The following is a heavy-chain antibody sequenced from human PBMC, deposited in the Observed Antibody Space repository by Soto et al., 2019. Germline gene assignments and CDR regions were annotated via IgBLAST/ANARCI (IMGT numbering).Heavy chain of an antibody. CDR1: GGTFSSYA. Sequence: RASVKVSCKASGGTFSSYAISWVRQAPGQGLEWMGGIIPIFGTANYAQKFQGRVTITADESTSTAYMELSSLRSEDTAVYYCASPKGRGYSYGSLDYYYYYGMDVWGQGTTVTVSS. CDR2: IIPIFGTA. CDR3: ASPKGRGYSYGSLDYYYYYGMDV. D-gene: IGHD5-18*01. V-gene: IGHV1-69*13. J-gene: IGHJ6*02.